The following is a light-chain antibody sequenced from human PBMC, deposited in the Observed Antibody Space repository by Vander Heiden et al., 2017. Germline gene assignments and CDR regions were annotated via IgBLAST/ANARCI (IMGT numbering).Light chain of an antibody. V-gene: IGLV7-46*01. CDR2: ETN. Sequence: QAVVTQEPSLTVYPGGTVPLTCGSSTGAVTSAHYPSWFQQKPGQAPRTLIYETNNQHSWTPARFSGSLLGGKGALTLSGAQPEDEADYYCSLSYSGASVVFGGGTKLHVL. CDR3: SLSYSGASVV. CDR1: TGAVTSAHY. J-gene: IGLJ2*01.